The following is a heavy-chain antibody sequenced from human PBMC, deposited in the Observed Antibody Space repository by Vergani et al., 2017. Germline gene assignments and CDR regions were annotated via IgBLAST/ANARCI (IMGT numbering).Heavy chain of an antibody. D-gene: IGHD3-3*01. CDR1: GGSISSGDYY. Sequence: QVQLQESGPGLVKPSQTLSLTCTVSGGSISSGDYYWSWIRQPPGKGLEWIGYIYYSGSTNYNPSLKSRVTISVDTSKNQFSLKLSSVTAADTAVYYCARIDQWGYDFWSGYYGGGYFDYWGQGTLVTVSS. J-gene: IGHJ4*02. CDR2: IYYSGST. V-gene: IGHV4-61*08. CDR3: ARIDQWGYDFWSGYYGGGYFDY.